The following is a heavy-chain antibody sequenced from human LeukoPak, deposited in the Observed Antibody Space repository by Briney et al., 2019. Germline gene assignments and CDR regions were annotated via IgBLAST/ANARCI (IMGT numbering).Heavy chain of an antibody. J-gene: IGHJ4*02. D-gene: IGHD6-19*01. V-gene: IGHV1-69*04. CDR2: IIPIFGIA. Sequence: SVKVSRKASGGTFSSYAISWVRQAPGQGLEWMGRIIPIFGIANYAQKFQGRVTITADKSTSTAYMELSSLRSEDTAVYYCAREIAVAGLGPFDYWGQGTLVTVSS. CDR3: AREIAVAGLGPFDY. CDR1: GGTFSSYA.